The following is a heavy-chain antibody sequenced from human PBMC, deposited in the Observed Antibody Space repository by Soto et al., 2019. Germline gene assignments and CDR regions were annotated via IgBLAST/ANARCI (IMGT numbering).Heavy chain of an antibody. Sequence: VLLVQSGAEVKKSGSSVNVSCKASGGTFTSYAFTWVRQAPGQGLEWMGGILPTFSSANYAQSFQGRITIAADKSTTTSYMQLTSLTSDDTALYYCAAYRQGSDSRGYYHESFWGQGSLVTVSS. CDR3: AAYRQGSDSRGYYHESF. V-gene: IGHV1-69*06. CDR1: GGTFTSYA. CDR2: ILPTFSSA. J-gene: IGHJ4*02. D-gene: IGHD3-22*01.